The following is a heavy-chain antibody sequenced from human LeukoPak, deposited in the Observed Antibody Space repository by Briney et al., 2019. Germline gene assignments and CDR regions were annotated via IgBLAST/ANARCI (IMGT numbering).Heavy chain of an antibody. V-gene: IGHV3-33*03. CDR1: GFTFTSYG. CDR2: IWAGGNNK. Sequence: GGSLRLSCVASGFTFTSYGMHWVRQAPGKGPEWVVVIWAGGNNKYYRDSVKGRFTISRDDSKNMLYLQMNSLRGEDTAVYYCVKEAGPFGAFDIWGQGTTVTVSS. J-gene: IGHJ3*02. CDR3: VKEAGPFGAFDI. D-gene: IGHD3-10*01.